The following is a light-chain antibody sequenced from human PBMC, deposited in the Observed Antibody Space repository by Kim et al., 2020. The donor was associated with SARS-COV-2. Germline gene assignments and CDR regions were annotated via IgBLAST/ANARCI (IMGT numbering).Light chain of an antibody. V-gene: IGKV3-11*01. J-gene: IGKJ1*01. CDR2: DAS. Sequence: SPGDSATPSCRASHSVISFLDWYQQKPGQAPRLLIYDASTRATGIPARLSGSGSGTDFIITISSLEPEDFAVYYCQQRINSPPWTFGQGTKVDIK. CDR3: QQRINSPPWT. CDR1: HSVISF.